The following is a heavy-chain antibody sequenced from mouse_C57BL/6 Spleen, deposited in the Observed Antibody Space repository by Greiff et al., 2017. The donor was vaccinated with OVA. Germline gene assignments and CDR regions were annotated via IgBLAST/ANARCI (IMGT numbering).Heavy chain of an antibody. V-gene: IGHV2-2*01. J-gene: IGHJ3*01. D-gene: IGHD2-4*01. CDR2: IWSGGST. Sequence: VKLVESGPGLVQPSQSLSITCTVSGFSLTSYGVHWVRQSPGKGLEWLGVIWSGGSTDYNAAFISRLSISKDNSKSQVFFKMNSLQADDTAIYYCATYYDYESFAYWGQGTLVTVSA. CDR1: GFSLTSYG. CDR3: ATYYDYESFAY.